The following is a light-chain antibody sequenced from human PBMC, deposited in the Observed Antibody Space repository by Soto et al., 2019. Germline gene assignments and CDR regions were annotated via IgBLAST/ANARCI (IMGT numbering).Light chain of an antibody. Sequence: EIVFTQSPGTLSLSPGEGATLSCRASLSVDSNYLAWYQQKPGQTPRLIIYGASGRADGIPHRFSGSGFGTDFTLTISKVEPEDFAVYYCQQRSDWRITFGQGTRLEIK. CDR2: GAS. CDR3: QQRSDWRIT. V-gene: IGKV3D-20*02. J-gene: IGKJ5*01. CDR1: LSVDSNY.